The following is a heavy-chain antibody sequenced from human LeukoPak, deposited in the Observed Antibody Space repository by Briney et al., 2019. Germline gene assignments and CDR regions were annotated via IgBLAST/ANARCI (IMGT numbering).Heavy chain of an antibody. V-gene: IGHV4-39*01. CDR1: DDSISSSNYY. Sequence: PPETLSLTCTVSDDSISSSNYYWGWIRQPPGKGLEWIGSISYSGSTYYNPSLKSRVTISVNTSKNQFSLKLSSVTAADTAVYYCARGRGWALFKGWGQGTLVTVSS. J-gene: IGHJ4*02. CDR3: ARGRGWALFKG. CDR2: ISYSGST. D-gene: IGHD3-22*01.